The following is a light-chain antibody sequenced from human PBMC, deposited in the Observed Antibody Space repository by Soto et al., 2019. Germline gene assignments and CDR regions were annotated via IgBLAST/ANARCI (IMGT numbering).Light chain of an antibody. CDR1: SSNIGNNY. CDR2: ENT. J-gene: IGLJ2*01. Sequence: QSVLTQPPSVSAAPGQQVTISCSGSSSNIGNNYVSWYQQLPGTAPKLLIYENTKRPSGIPDRFSGSKSGTSATLGITGLQTGDEADYYCGTWDSSLSAGVFGGGTKLTVL. CDR3: GTWDSSLSAGV. V-gene: IGLV1-51*02.